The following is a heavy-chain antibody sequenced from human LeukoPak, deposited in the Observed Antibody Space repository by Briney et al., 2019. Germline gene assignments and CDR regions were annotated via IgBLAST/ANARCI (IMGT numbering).Heavy chain of an antibody. Sequence: GESLKISCKGSGYSFTSYWIGWGRRMPGKGLGWMGIIYPGDSDTRYSPSFQGQVTISADKSISTAYLQWSSLKASDTAMYYCARLDTAMVNYYFDYWGQGTLVTVSS. CDR3: ARLDTAMVNYYFDY. D-gene: IGHD5-18*01. V-gene: IGHV5-51*01. CDR2: IYPGDSDT. J-gene: IGHJ4*02. CDR1: GYSFTSYW.